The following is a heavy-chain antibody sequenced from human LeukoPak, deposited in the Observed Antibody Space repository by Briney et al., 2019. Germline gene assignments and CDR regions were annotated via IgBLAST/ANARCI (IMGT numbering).Heavy chain of an antibody. CDR1: GGSISSYY. CDR3: ASGYSGYYFDY. Sequence: SETLSLTCTVSGGSISSYYWSWIRQPPGKGLEWIGYIYYSGSTNYNPSLKSRVTISVDTSKNQFSLKLSSVTAADTAVYYCASGYSGYYFDYWGQGTLVTVSS. CDR2: IYYSGST. D-gene: IGHD5-12*01. J-gene: IGHJ4*02. V-gene: IGHV4-59*01.